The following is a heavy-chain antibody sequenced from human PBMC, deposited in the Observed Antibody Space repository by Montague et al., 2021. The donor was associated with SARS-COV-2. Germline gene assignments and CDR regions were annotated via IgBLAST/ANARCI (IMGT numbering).Heavy chain of an antibody. CDR1: GFTFSSYA. CDR2: ISYDVSNK. D-gene: IGHD3-10*01. V-gene: IGHV3-30*04. J-gene: IGHJ5*02. Sequence: SLRLSCAASGFTFSSYAMHWVRQAPGKGLEWVAVISYDVSNKYYSDSLKGQFTISRDNSKNTLYLQMNSLRAEDTAVYYCARDGREGLLWFGELLFGWFDPWGQGTLVTVSS. CDR3: ARDGREGLLWFGELLFGWFDP.